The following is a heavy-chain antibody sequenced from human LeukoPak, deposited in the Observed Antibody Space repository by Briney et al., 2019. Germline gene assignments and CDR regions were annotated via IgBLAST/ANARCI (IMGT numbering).Heavy chain of an antibody. D-gene: IGHD2-15*01. J-gene: IGHJ4*02. CDR2: IDPGVAYT. Sequence: GESLQISCTGSGYSFGTYWISWVRPMPGKGREWMGTIDPGVAYTNYSPSFQGHVTISADKSISTAYLQWSSLKASDTAMYYCARYGRVWGQGTLVTVSS. CDR3: ARYGRV. V-gene: IGHV5-10-1*01. CDR1: GYSFGTYW.